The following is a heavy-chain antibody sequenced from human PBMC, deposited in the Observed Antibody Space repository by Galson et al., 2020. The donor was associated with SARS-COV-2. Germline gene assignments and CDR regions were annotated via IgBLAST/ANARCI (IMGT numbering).Heavy chain of an antibody. J-gene: IGHJ6*02. CDR3: ARDLRYFDWLFHSDYYYYGMDV. V-gene: IGHV3-30*03. CDR1: GFTFSRYA. Sequence: GESLKISCAVSGFTFSRYAMNWVRQAPGKGLEWVAVISYDGSNKYYADSVKGRFTISRDNSKNTLYLQMNSLRAEDTAVYYCARDLRYFDWLFHSDYYYYGMDVWGQGTTVTVSS. D-gene: IGHD3-9*01. CDR2: ISYDGSNK.